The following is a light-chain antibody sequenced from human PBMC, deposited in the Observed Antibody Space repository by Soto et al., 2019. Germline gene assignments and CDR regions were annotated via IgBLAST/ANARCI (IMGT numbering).Light chain of an antibody. J-gene: IGKJ4*01. CDR2: GAS. V-gene: IGKV3-20*01. Sequence: IVLTQSPGTLSLSPGERATLSCRASQSVSSSYLAWYQQKPGQAPRLLIYGASSRATGIPDRFSGSGSGTDFTLTISRLEPEDFAGYYCQQYGSSPWITFGGGTKVEIK. CDR1: QSVSSSY. CDR3: QQYGSSPWIT.